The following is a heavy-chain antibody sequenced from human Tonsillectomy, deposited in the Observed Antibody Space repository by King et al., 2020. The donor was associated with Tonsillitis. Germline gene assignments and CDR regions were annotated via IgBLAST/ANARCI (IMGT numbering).Heavy chain of an antibody. J-gene: IGHJ6*03. CDR2: IKQDGTEK. CDR3: ARETLKYCSGGSCYSHYYYYSMDV. Sequence: QLVQSGGGLVQPGGSLRLSCAASGFTFISYWMSWGRQAPGKGREWVANIKQDGTEKYYVDSVKGRFTFSRDNAKNSLYLQMTSLRAEDTAVYYCARETLKYCSGGSCYSHYYYYSMDVWGKGTTVTVSS. V-gene: IGHV3-7*03. CDR1: GFTFISYW. D-gene: IGHD2-15*01.